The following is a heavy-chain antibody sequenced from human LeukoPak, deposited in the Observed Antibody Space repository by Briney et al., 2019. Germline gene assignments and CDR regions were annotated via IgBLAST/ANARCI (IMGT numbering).Heavy chain of an antibody. V-gene: IGHV3-20*04. J-gene: IGHJ4*02. CDR3: ARVPWAYGDRVKYYFDY. CDR1: GFTFDDYG. CDR2: INWNGGST. D-gene: IGHD4-17*01. Sequence: GGSLRLSCAASGFTFDDYGMSWVRQAPGKGLEWVSGINWNGGSTGYADSVKGRFTISRDNAKNSLYLQMNSLRAEDTALYYCARVPWAYGDRVKYYFDYWGQGTPVTVSS.